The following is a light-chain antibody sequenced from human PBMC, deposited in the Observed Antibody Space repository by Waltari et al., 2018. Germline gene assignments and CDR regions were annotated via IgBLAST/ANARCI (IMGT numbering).Light chain of an antibody. V-gene: IGKV3-11*01. J-gene: IGKJ5*01. CDR1: QSMSSS. Sequence: EIFLTQSPATLSLSPGERATLSCGASQSMSSSLAWYQQKPGQAPRLLIYVASSRASGIPVRFSGSGSGTDFTLTISSLEPEDVAVYYCQRRGNWPITFGQGTRLEIK. CDR3: QRRGNWPIT. CDR2: VAS.